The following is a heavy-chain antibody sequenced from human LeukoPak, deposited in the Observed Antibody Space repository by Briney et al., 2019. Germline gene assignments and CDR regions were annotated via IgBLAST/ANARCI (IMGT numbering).Heavy chain of an antibody. D-gene: IGHD1-26*01. V-gene: IGHV3-23*01. J-gene: IGHJ5*02. CDR1: GFTFSSYA. Sequence: GGSLRLSCAASGFTFSSYAMNWVRQAPGKGLEWVSGISGSGGSTYYADSVKGRFTISRDNSKNTLYLQMNSLRAEDTAVYYCAKVRIVGARNWFDPWGQGTLVTVSS. CDR3: AKVRIVGARNWFDP. CDR2: ISGSGGST.